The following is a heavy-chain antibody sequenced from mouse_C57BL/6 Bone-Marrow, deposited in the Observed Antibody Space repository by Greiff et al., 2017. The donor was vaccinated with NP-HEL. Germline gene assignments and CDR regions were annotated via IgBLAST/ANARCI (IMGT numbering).Heavy chain of an antibody. V-gene: IGHV7-3*01. J-gene: IGHJ4*01. CDR2: IRNKANGYTT. CDR1: GFTFTDYY. D-gene: IGHD2-4*01. CDR3: ARSIYYDYADDPFYAMDY. Sequence: EVQGVESGGGLVQPGGSLSLSCAASGFTFTDYYMSWVRQPPGKALEWLAFIRNKANGYTTEYSASVKGRLTISRANSQSILYLQMNGLRAEDSATYYCARSIYYDYADDPFYAMDYWGQGTSVTVSS.